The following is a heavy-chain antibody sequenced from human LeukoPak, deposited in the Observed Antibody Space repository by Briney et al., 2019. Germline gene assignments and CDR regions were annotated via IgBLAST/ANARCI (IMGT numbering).Heavy chain of an antibody. CDR1: GYSFTSYW. D-gene: IGHD3-22*01. J-gene: IGHJ4*02. CDR2: IDPSDSYT. V-gene: IGHV5-10-1*01. Sequence: GESLKISCKGSGYSFTSYWISWVRQMAGKGLEWMGRIDPSDSYTNYSPSFQGHVTISADKSISTAYLQWSSLKASDTAMYYCARHEFLEAMIVVVKGFDYWGQGTLVTVSS. CDR3: ARHEFLEAMIVVVKGFDY.